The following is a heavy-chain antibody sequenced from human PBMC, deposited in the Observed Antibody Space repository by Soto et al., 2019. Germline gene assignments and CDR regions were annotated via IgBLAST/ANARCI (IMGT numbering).Heavy chain of an antibody. J-gene: IGHJ5*02. D-gene: IGHD3-9*01. CDR1: GYTFTSYG. V-gene: IGHV1-18*01. Sequence: ASVKVSCKASGYTFTSYGISWVRQAPGQGLEWMGWISAYNGNTNYAQKLQGRVTMTTDTSTSTAYMELRSLRSDDTAVYYCAKTPYYDILTGPSNFDPWGQGTLVTVSS. CDR2: ISAYNGNT. CDR3: AKTPYYDILTGPSNFDP.